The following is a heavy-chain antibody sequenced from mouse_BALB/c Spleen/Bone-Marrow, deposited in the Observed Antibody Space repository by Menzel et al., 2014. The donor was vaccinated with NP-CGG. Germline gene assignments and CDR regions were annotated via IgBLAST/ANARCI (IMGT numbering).Heavy chain of an antibody. CDR2: IDPANGNT. CDR3: ARWGYYAMDF. Sequence: EVQVVESGAELVKPGASVKLSCTASGFNIKDTYMHWVKQRPEQGLEWIGRIDPANGNTKYDPKFQGKATITADTSSKTAYLQLSSETSEDAAVYYCARWGYYAMDFWGQGTSVTVSS. J-gene: IGHJ4*01. CDR1: GFNIKDTY. V-gene: IGHV14-3*02.